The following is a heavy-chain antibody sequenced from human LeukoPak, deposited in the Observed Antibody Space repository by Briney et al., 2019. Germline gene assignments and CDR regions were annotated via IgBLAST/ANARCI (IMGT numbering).Heavy chain of an antibody. CDR1: GGSFSGYY. D-gene: IGHD3-10*01. V-gene: IGHV4-34*01. CDR3: ARVPGGPNRRITMVRGAIRGAFDI. CDR2: INHSGST. Sequence: KPSETLSLTCAVYGGSFSGYYWSWIRQPPGKGLEWIGEINHSGSTNYNPSLKSRVTISVDTSKNQFSLKLGSVTAADTAVYYCARVPGGPNRRITMVRGAIRGAFDIWGQGTMVTVSS. J-gene: IGHJ3*02.